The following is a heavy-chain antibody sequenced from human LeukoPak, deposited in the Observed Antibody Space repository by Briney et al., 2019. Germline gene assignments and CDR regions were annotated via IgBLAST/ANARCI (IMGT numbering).Heavy chain of an antibody. J-gene: IGHJ4*02. V-gene: IGHV1-46*01. CDR1: GYTFTSYY. D-gene: IGHD3-22*01. Sequence: ASVKVSCKASGYTFTSYYMHWVRQAPGQGLEWMGIISPSGGAASYARKFRGRVTITADKSTSTAYMELSSLRSEDTAVYYCARAYYDSSGYYLNWGQGTLVTVSS. CDR3: ARAYYDSSGYYLN. CDR2: ISPSGGAA.